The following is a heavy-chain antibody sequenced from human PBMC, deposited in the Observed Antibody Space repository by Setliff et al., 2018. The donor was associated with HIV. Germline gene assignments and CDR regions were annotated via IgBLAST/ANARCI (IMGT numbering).Heavy chain of an antibody. CDR2: VYHTGST. J-gene: IGHJ4*02. V-gene: IGHV4-38-2*01. Sequence: PSETLSLTCGVPGYSMSSGYYWGWIRQPPGKGLEWIGNVYHTGSTYYNPSLKSRVTISVDTSKNQFSLKLSSVIAADTAVYYCAKHAAGPDGPFDYWGQGTLVTVSS. CDR1: GYSMSSGYY. CDR3: AKHAAGPDGPFDY. D-gene: IGHD2-2*01.